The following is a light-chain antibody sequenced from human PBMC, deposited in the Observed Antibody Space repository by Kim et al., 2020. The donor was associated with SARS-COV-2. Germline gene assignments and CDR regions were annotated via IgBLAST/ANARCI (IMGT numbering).Light chain of an antibody. Sequence: QSALTQPASVSASPGQSITISCTGTLGDVGGYDYVSWYQHHPGKAPKLIIYDVINRPSGVSNRFSGSKSGNTASLTISGLQPEDEGTYYCTSYTVSSALAFGGGTKVTVL. CDR3: TSYTVSSALA. CDR2: DVI. V-gene: IGLV2-14*03. CDR1: LGDVGGYDY. J-gene: IGLJ2*01.